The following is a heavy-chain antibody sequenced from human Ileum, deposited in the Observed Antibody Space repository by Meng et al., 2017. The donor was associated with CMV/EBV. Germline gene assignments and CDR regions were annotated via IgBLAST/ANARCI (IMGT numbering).Heavy chain of an antibody. CDR3: AKDWAPKYAGSGYYHLAH. CDR2: IRFDGSNK. V-gene: IGHV3-30*02. D-gene: IGHD3-22*01. CDR1: GFIFSDYG. Sequence: GESLKISCVSSGFIFSDYGMHWVRQAPGKGLEWVAFIRFDGSNKYEAESVKGRFTISRDNSKNTVYLEMNIMRTEDTAVYYCAKDWAPKYAGSGYYHLAHWGQGTLVTVSS. J-gene: IGHJ4*02.